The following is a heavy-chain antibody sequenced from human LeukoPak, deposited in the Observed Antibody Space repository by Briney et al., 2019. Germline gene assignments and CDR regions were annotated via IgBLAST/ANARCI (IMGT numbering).Heavy chain of an antibody. CDR3: ARVGMLVSYYYYYCMDV. Sequence: PSETLSLTCAVYGGSFSGYYWSWIRQPPGKGLEWIGEINHSGSTNYNPSLKSRVTISVDTSKNQFSLKLSSVTAADTAVYYCARVGMLVSYYYYYCMDVWGKGTTVTVSS. D-gene: IGHD2-8*01. J-gene: IGHJ6*03. V-gene: IGHV4-34*01. CDR2: INHSGST. CDR1: GGSFSGYY.